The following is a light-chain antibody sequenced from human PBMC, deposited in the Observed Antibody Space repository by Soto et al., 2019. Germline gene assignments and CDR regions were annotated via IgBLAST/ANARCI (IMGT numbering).Light chain of an antibody. CDR3: QQYDHWPPFT. Sequence: VMTQSPATLSVSPGERATLSCRASQSISTNLAWYQQRPSQAPRLLIYAASTRATGVPARFSGSGSGTDFTLTISSLQSEDSAVYHCQQYDHWPPFTFGPGTKVDIK. J-gene: IGKJ3*01. CDR1: QSISTN. V-gene: IGKV3-15*01. CDR2: AAS.